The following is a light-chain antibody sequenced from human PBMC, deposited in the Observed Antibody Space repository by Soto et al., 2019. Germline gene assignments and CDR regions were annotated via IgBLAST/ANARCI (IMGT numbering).Light chain of an antibody. V-gene: IGLV1-40*01. J-gene: IGLJ3*02. Sequence: QSVLTQPPSMSGAPGQRVTISCTGSSSDIGAGYDVHWYQQFPGTAPKLLIYGNINRPSGVPDRFSGSKSGTSASLAITGLQAEDEADYYCQSYDSSLCGSKGVFGGGTKVTVL. CDR1: SSDIGAGYD. CDR2: GNI. CDR3: QSYDSSLCGSKGV.